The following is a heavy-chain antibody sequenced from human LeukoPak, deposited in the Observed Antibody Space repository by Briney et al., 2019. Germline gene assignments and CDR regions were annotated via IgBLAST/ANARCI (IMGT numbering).Heavy chain of an antibody. CDR2: IYPDDSDT. CDR3: ARRGDYYDSSGYYYHLKAFDI. Sequence: GESLKISCKGSGYSFTSYWIGWVRQMPGKGLEWMGIIYPDDSDTRYSPSFQGQVTISADKSISTAYLQWSSLKASDTAMYYCARRGDYYDSSGYYYHLKAFDIWGQGTMVTVSS. J-gene: IGHJ3*02. D-gene: IGHD3-22*01. V-gene: IGHV5-51*01. CDR1: GYSFTSYW.